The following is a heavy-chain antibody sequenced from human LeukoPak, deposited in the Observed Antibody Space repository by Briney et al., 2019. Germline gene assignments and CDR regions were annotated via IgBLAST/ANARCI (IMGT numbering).Heavy chain of an antibody. D-gene: IGHD1-26*01. CDR2: ISTYNGYT. J-gene: IGHJ4*02. CDR1: GYTFTSYG. Sequence: GASVKVSCKASGYTFTSYGISWVRQAPGQGLEWVGWISTYNGYTNYAQKVQGRVTMTRDKATSTAYMELRSLRAEDTAVYYCARDGLVGARGVFEHWRQETLVSVPS. CDR3: ARDGLVGARGVFEH. V-gene: IGHV1-18*01.